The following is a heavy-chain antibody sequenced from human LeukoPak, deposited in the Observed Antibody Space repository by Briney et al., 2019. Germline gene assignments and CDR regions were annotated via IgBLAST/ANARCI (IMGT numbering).Heavy chain of an antibody. J-gene: IGHJ4*02. CDR3: AAHPYYYDSSGPLDY. D-gene: IGHD3-22*01. CDR1: GFTFSSYA. Sequence: GGSLRLSCAASGFTFSSYAMHWVRQAPGKGLEWVAVIPYDGSNKYYADTVKGRFTISRDNSKNTPYLQMNSLRAEDTAVYYCAAHPYYYDSSGPLDYWGQGTLVTVSS. CDR2: IPYDGSNK. V-gene: IGHV3-30-3*01.